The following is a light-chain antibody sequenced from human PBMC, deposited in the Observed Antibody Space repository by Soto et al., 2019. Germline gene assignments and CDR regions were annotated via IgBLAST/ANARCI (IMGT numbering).Light chain of an antibody. J-gene: IGKJ1*01. V-gene: IGKV3-15*01. CDR3: QQYNSWPPT. CDR1: QSVSSN. CDR2: GAS. Sequence: EIVMTQPPATLSVSPGERATLSCRASQSVSSNLAWYQQKPGQAPRLLIYGASTRATGIPARFSGSGSGTDFTLTISSLQSEDFAVYYCQQYNSWPPTFGQGTKVDIK.